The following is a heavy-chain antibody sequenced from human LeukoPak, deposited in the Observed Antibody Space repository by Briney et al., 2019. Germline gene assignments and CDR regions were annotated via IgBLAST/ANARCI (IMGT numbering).Heavy chain of an antibody. Sequence: GGSLRLSCAASGFSFSSYAMSWVRQAPGQGLEWVSTMSGSGSSTYYADSVKGRFTISRDNSKNTLYLQMNSRRAEDTAIYYCAKDLVSGSFYGPVGYWGQGTLVTVSS. CDR2: MSGSGSST. CDR1: GFSFSSYA. CDR3: AKDLVSGSFYGPVGY. J-gene: IGHJ4*02. V-gene: IGHV3-23*01. D-gene: IGHD1-26*01.